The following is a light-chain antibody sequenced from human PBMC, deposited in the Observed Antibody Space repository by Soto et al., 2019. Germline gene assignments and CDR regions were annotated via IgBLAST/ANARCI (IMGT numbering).Light chain of an antibody. CDR2: ESS. CDR1: QSVDNY. J-gene: IGKJ1*01. V-gene: IGKV3-11*01. Sequence: EIVLTQSPATLSLSPGERATLSCRASQSVDNYLDWYQQKPGQAPRLLIYESSNRATGIPARFSGSGSGTNFSLTISSLEPEDFAVYYCQQRSTWPQTFGQGTKVDIK. CDR3: QQRSTWPQT.